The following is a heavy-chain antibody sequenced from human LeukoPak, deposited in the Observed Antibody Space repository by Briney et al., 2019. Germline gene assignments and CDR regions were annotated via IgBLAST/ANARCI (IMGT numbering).Heavy chain of an antibody. D-gene: IGHD2-21*02. CDR2: ISSSSSYI. Sequence: GGSLRLSCAASGFTFSSYSMNWVRQAPGKGLEWVSSISSSSSYIYYADSVKGRFTISRENAKNSLYLQMNSLRAEDTAVYYCARDEAYCGGDCYPGLYGMDVWGQGTTVTVSS. CDR1: GFTFSSYS. J-gene: IGHJ6*02. V-gene: IGHV3-21*01. CDR3: ARDEAYCGGDCYPGLYGMDV.